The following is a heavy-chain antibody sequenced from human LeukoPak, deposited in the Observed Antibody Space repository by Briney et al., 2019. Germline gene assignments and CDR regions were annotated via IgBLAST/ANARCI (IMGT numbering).Heavy chain of an antibody. Sequence: GGSLRLSCVASVFNFSNYAMHWVRQAPGKGLEWVALISYDGGEKSYADSVKGRFTISRDNSKNTLSLQMNSLRAEDTALYYCARSATSGWVYYYYNYMDVWGKGTTVTVS. CDR2: ISYDGGEK. D-gene: IGHD6-19*01. J-gene: IGHJ6*03. CDR1: VFNFSNYA. CDR3: ARSATSGWVYYYYNYMDV. V-gene: IGHV3-30*04.